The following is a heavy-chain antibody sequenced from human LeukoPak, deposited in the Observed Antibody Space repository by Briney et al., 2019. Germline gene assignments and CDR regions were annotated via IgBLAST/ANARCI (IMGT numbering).Heavy chain of an antibody. CDR3: ARVGYCSSTSCYGWFDP. CDR2: INPNSGGT. V-gene: IGHV1-2*02. D-gene: IGHD2-2*01. J-gene: IGHJ5*02. CDR1: GYTFTGYY. Sequence: GASVKVSCKASGYTFTGYYMHWVRQAPGQGLEWMGWINPNSGGTNYAKKFQGRVTMTRDTSISTAYMELSRLRSDDTAVYYCARVGYCSSTSCYGWFDPWGQGTLVTVSS.